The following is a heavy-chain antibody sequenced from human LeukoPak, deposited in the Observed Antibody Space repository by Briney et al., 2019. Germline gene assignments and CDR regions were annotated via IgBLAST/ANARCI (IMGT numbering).Heavy chain of an antibody. CDR3: ARSSLLAYCGGDCYNWFDP. D-gene: IGHD2-21*02. CDR2: IYYSGST. Sequence: TLSLTCTVSGGSISSGGYYWSWIRQHPGKGLEWIGYIYYSGSTYYNPSLKSRVTISVDTSKNQFSLKLSSVTAADTAVYYCARSSLLAYCGGDCYNWFDPWGQGTLVTVSS. V-gene: IGHV4-31*03. J-gene: IGHJ5*02. CDR1: GGSISSGGYY.